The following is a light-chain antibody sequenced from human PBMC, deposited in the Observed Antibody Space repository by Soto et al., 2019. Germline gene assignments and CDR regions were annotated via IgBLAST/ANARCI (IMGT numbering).Light chain of an antibody. CDR3: QQYDNWPLS. V-gene: IGKV3-15*01. Sequence: EIVMTQSPATLSVSPGEGATLSCRASHNIKSHLSWYQQKPGQAPRLLFYDASTRATGIPARLSGSGSGTAFTLNISSLQSEDFAVYYCQQYDNWPLSFGQGTRLEIK. CDR2: DAS. J-gene: IGKJ5*01. CDR1: HNIKSH.